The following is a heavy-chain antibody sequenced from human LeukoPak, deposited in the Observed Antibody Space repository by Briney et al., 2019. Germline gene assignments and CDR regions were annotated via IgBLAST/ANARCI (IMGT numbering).Heavy chain of an antibody. J-gene: IGHJ5*02. Sequence: GSLRLSCAASGFSFSNYAMSWVHQAPGKGLEWIGYIYYSGSTNYNPSLKSRVTISVDTSKNQFSLKLSSVTAADTAAYYCARAMREHWFDPWGQGTLVTVSS. V-gene: IGHV4-59*08. CDR2: IYYSGST. CDR1: GFSFSNYA. D-gene: IGHD2-2*01. CDR3: ARAMREHWFDP.